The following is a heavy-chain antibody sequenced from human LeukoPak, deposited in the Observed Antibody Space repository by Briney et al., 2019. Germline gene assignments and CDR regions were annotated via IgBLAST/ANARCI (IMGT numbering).Heavy chain of an antibody. D-gene: IGHD6-13*01. CDR1: GFTFSSDG. CDR3: ARGRAAAGHFDL. Sequence: GGSLRLSCAASGFTFSSDGMSWIRQAPGKGLEWLSYITNSDNTIYNADSVKGRFTISRDNAKNSLYLQMNSLRAEDTAVYYCARGRAAAGHFDLWGQGTLVTVSS. V-gene: IGHV3-48*04. J-gene: IGHJ4*02. CDR2: ITNSDNTI.